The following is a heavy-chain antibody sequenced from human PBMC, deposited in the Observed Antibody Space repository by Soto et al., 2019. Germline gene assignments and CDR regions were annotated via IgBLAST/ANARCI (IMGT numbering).Heavy chain of an antibody. J-gene: IGHJ4*02. D-gene: IGHD3-16*01. V-gene: IGHV3-74*01. CDR2: INYDGSTT. CDR3: ARVARGAWGVFDS. CDR1: RFTFSSYW. Sequence: EVQLVESGGGLVQPGESLRLSCAASRFTFSSYWMHWVRQAPGKGLVWVSRINYDGSTTGYADAVKGRFTISRDNAKDTVYLEMNSLTAEDTAVYYCARVARGAWGVFDSWGQGTLVTVSS.